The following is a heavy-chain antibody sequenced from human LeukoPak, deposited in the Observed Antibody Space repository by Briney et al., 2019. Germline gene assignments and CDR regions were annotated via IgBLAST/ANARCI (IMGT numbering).Heavy chain of an antibody. V-gene: IGHV1-46*03. CDR2: INPSGGST. D-gene: IGHD3-10*01. Sequence: GASVKASCKASGYTFTSYYMHWVRQAPGQGLEWMGIINPSGGSTSYAQKFQGRVTMTRDTSTSTVYMELSSLRSEDTAVYYCARDIYGSGSCPLYYFDYWGQGTLVTVSS. CDR3: ARDIYGSGSCPLYYFDY. J-gene: IGHJ4*02. CDR1: GYTFTSYY.